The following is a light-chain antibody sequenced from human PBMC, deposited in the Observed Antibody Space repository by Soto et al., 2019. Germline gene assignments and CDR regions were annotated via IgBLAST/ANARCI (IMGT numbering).Light chain of an antibody. Sequence: EIVLTQSPGTLSLSPGERATLSCRASQSVSSYLAWYQQKPGQAPRLLIYGASNRATGIPGRFSGSGSGTDFTLTISRLEPEDFAVYYCQQYGSSGTFGQGTKVDNK. CDR1: QSVSSY. CDR2: GAS. CDR3: QQYGSSGT. J-gene: IGKJ1*01. V-gene: IGKV3-20*01.